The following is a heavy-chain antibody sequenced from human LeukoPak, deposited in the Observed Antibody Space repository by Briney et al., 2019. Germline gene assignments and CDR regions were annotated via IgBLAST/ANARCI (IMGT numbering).Heavy chain of an antibody. CDR1: GFTFSRYS. Sequence: PGGSLRLSCAASGFTFSRYSMNWVRQAPGKGLEWVSSISSSSSYIYYADSVKGRFTISRDNAKNSLYLQMNSLRAEDTAVYYCARDSAYCGGDCYSSRYYYYYYMDVWGKGTTVTVSS. CDR2: ISSSSSYI. V-gene: IGHV3-21*01. D-gene: IGHD2-21*02. CDR3: ARDSAYCGGDCYSSRYYYYYYMDV. J-gene: IGHJ6*03.